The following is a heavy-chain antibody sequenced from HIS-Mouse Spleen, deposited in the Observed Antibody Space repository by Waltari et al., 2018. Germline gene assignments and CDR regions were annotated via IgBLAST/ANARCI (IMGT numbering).Heavy chain of an antibody. D-gene: IGHD6-13*01. CDR1: GGTFSSYA. Sequence: QVQLVQSGAEVKKPGSSVKVSCTASGGTFSSYAISWVRPAPGQGLEWMGRIIPILGIANYAQKFQGRVTITADKSTSTAYMELSSLRSEDTAVYYCARHPEIAAAVGAFDIWGQGTMVTVSS. CDR3: ARHPEIAAAVGAFDI. V-gene: IGHV1-69*04. CDR2: IIPILGIA. J-gene: IGHJ3*02.